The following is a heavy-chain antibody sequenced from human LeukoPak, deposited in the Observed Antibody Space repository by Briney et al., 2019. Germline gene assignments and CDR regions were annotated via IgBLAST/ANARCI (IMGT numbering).Heavy chain of an antibody. CDR3: ARDRGSYDFWSGYYRDWFDP. Sequence: ASVKVSCKASGYTFTGYYMHWVRQAPGQGLEWMGWINPNSGGTNYAQKFQGRVTMTRDTSISTAYMELRSLRSDDTAVYYCARDRGSYDFWSGYYRDWFDPWGQGTLVTVSS. CDR2: INPNSGGT. J-gene: IGHJ5*02. D-gene: IGHD3-3*01. CDR1: GYTFTGYY. V-gene: IGHV1-2*02.